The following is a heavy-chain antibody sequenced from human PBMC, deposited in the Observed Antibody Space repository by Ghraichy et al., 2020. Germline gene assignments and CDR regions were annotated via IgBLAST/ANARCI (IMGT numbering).Heavy chain of an antibody. V-gene: IGHV4-39*01. Sequence: SETLSLTCTVSGGSISSSSYYWGWIRQPPGKGLEWIGSIYYSGSTYYNPSLKSRVTISVDTSKNQFSLKLSSVTAADTAVYYCARRQYCSGGSCYSGNWFDPWGQGTLVTVSS. D-gene: IGHD2-15*01. CDR2: IYYSGST. CDR1: GGSISSSSYY. J-gene: IGHJ5*02. CDR3: ARRQYCSGGSCYSGNWFDP.